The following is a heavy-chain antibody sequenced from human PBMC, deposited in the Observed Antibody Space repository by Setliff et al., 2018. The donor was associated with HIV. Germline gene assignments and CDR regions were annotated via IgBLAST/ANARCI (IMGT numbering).Heavy chain of an antibody. D-gene: IGHD3-3*01. V-gene: IGHV2-70*11. CDR3: ARRVLTSSDYFDY. Sequence: SGPTLVNPTQTLTLTCTVSGFSRGTTGMCVSWIRQPPGKALEWLARIDWDDDTHYNASLKTRLTVSKDTSKNQVVLSLANMDPVDTATYYCARRVLTSSDYFDYWGQGALVTVSS. J-gene: IGHJ4*02. CDR2: IDWDDDT. CDR1: GFSRGTTGMC.